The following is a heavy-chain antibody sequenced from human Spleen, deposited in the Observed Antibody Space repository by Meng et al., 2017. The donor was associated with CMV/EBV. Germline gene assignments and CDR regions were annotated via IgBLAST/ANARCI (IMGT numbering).Heavy chain of an antibody. CDR2: VSGSGSSA. V-gene: IGHV3-23*01. CDR1: GFTFRSYA. D-gene: IGHD2-2*01. Sequence: GGSLRLSCAASGFTFRSYAMSWVRQAPGKGLEWVSVVSGSGSSASYADSVKGRFTISRDNSKNTLSLQMNGLRAEDTAVYYCARECRYRSPSCHIYALDVWGQGTAVTVSS. CDR3: ARECRYRSPSCHIYALDV. J-gene: IGHJ6*02.